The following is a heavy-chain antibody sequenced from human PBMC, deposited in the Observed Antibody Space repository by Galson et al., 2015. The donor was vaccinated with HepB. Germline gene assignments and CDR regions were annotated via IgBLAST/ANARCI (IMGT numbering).Heavy chain of an antibody. Sequence: SLRLSCAASGFTFGDYAMSWFRQAPGKGLEWVGFIRSKAYGGTTEYAASVKGRFTISRDDSNSIAYLQMNSLKTEDTAVYYCTRDLESYWGQGTLVTVSS. D-gene: IGHD3-3*01. V-gene: IGHV3-49*03. CDR2: IRSKAYGGTT. J-gene: IGHJ4*02. CDR1: GFTFGDYA. CDR3: TRDLESY.